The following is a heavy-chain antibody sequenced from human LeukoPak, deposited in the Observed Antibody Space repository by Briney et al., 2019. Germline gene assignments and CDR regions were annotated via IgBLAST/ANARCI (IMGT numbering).Heavy chain of an antibody. CDR3: AKDTGSSWLYDAFDI. Sequence: GGSLRLSCAASGFTFDDYAMHWVRQAPGKGLEWVSLISWDGGSTYYADSVKGRFTISRDNSKNSLYLQMNSLRAEDTALYYCAKDTGSSWLYDAFDIWGQGTMVTVSS. CDR2: ISWDGGST. CDR1: GFTFDDYA. D-gene: IGHD6-13*01. V-gene: IGHV3-43D*03. J-gene: IGHJ3*02.